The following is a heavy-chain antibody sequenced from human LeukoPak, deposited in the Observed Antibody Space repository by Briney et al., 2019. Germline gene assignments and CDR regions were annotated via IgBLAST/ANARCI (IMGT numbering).Heavy chain of an antibody. CDR2: ISGSGGST. Sequence: GGSLRLSYAASGFTFSSYAMSWVRQAPGKGLEWVSAISGSGGSTYYADSVKGRFTISRDNSKNTLYLQMNSLRAEDTAVYYCAKDLWVLGYCSSTSCGYYFDYWGQGTLVTVSS. CDR3: AKDLWVLGYCSSTSCGYYFDY. V-gene: IGHV3-23*01. CDR1: GFTFSSYA. D-gene: IGHD2-2*01. J-gene: IGHJ4*02.